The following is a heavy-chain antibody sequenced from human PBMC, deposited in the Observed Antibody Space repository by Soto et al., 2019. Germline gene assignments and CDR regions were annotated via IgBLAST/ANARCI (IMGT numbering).Heavy chain of an antibody. CDR1: GYSFTSYW. D-gene: IGHD3-10*01. CDR2: IDPSDSYT. J-gene: IGHJ6*02. V-gene: IGHV5-10-1*01. Sequence: GESLKISCKGSGYSFTSYWISWVRQMPGKGLEWMGRIDPSDSYTNHSPSFQGHVTISADKSISTAYLQWSSLKASDTAMYYCAGGGVRGVITRTRDYYGMDVWGQGTTVTVSS. CDR3: AGGGVRGVITRTRDYYGMDV.